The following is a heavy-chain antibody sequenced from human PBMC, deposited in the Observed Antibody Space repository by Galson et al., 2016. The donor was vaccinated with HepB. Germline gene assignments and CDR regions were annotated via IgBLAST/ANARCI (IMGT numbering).Heavy chain of an antibody. Sequence: SLRLSCAASGFTLSSYGMHWVRQAPGKGLEWVAVIWYDGGNKYYAESVKGRFTISRDTSKNTLYLQMTSLRVEDTAVYYCARGCGGDCYSVSGYWGQGTLGTGSP. J-gene: IGHJ4*02. CDR2: IWYDGGNK. CDR1: GFTLSSYG. CDR3: ARGCGGDCYSVSGY. V-gene: IGHV3-33*01. D-gene: IGHD2-21*02.